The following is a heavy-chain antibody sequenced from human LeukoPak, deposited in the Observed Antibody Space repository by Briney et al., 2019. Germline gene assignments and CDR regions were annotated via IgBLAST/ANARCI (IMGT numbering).Heavy chain of an antibody. Sequence: SQTLSLTCSVSGGSISSDSYHWTWIRQPAGKGLEWIGRVISSGTTNYNPSLKSRVTIVVDTYKNQFSLKLNFVTAADTAVYYCARGGWFGELFFDHWGQGILVTVSS. CDR2: VISSGTT. D-gene: IGHD3-10*01. V-gene: IGHV4-61*02. CDR1: GGSISSDSYH. J-gene: IGHJ4*02. CDR3: ARGGWFGELFFDH.